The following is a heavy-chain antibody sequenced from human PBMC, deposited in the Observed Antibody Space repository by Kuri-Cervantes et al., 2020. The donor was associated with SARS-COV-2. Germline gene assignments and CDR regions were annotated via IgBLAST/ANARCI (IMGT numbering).Heavy chain of an antibody. Sequence: SETLSLTCAFYGESFSGYYWNWIRQSPEKGLEWIGEVNHRGSTNHNPSLKSRVTISVDTSKNQFSLKLSSVTAANTAVYYCAGRLAQCSSTSCYTIWGGWFDPWSQGTLVTVSS. CDR1: GESFSGYY. J-gene: IGHJ5*02. V-gene: IGHV4-34*01. D-gene: IGHD2-2*02. CDR2: VNHRGST. CDR3: AGRLAQCSSTSCYTIWGGWFDP.